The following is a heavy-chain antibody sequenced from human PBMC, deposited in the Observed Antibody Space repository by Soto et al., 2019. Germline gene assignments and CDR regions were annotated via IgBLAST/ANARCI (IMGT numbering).Heavy chain of an antibody. CDR1: GFTFSSYG. CDR2: IWYDGSNK. D-gene: IGHD3-3*01. CDR3: ARGPQYDFWSGYYQRYYSGMVV. V-gene: IGHV3-33*01. J-gene: IGHJ6*02. Sequence: QVQLVESGGGVVQPGRSLRLSCAASGFTFSSYGMHWVRQAPGKGLEWVAVIWYDGSNKYYADSVKGRFTISRDNSKNTLYLQMSSLGAEGTAVYYCARGPQYDFWSGYYQRYYSGMVVWCQGTTVTVSS.